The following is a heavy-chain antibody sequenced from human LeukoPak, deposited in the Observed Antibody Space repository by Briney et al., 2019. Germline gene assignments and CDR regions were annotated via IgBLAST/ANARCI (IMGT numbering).Heavy chain of an antibody. J-gene: IGHJ5*02. D-gene: IGHD2-8*01. CDR2: IYYSGST. CDR1: GGSISSYY. Sequence: SETLSLTCTVSGGSISSYYWSWIRQPPGKGLEWIGYIYYSGSTNYNPSLKSRVTISVDTSKNQFPLKLSSVTAADTAVYYCARGQSGGYCTNGVCYMGWFDPWGQGTLVTVSS. V-gene: IGHV4-59*01. CDR3: ARGQSGGYCTNGVCYMGWFDP.